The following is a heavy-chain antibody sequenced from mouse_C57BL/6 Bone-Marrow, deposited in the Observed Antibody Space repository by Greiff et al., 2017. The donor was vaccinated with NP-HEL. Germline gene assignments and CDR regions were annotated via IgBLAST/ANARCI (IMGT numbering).Heavy chain of an antibody. V-gene: IGHV6-6*01. CDR1: GFTFSDAW. J-gene: IGHJ2*01. D-gene: IGHD4-1*01. CDR3: TTGTSYYFDY. Sequence: EVNVVESGGGLVQPGGSMKLSCAASGFTFSDAWMDWVRQSPEKGLEWVAEIRNKANNHATYYAESVKGRFTISRDDSKSSVYLQMNSLRAEDTGIYYCTTGTSYYFDYWGQGTTLTVSS. CDR2: IRNKANNHAT.